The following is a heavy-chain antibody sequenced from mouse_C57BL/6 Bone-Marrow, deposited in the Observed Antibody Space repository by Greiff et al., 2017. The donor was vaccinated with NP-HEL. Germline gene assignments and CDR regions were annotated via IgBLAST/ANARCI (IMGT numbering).Heavy chain of an antibody. J-gene: IGHJ2*01. Sequence: EVKLMESGGDLVKPGGSLKLSCAASGFTFSSYGMSWVRQTPDKRLEWVATISSGGSYTYYPDSVKGRFTISRDNAKNNLYLQMSSLKSEDTAMYYCARRSPFDYWGQGTTLTVSS. CDR3: ARRSPFDY. CDR2: ISSGGSYT. V-gene: IGHV5-6*02. CDR1: GFTFSSYG.